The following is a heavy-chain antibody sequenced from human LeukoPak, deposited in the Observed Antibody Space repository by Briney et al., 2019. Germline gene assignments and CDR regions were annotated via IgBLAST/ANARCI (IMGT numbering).Heavy chain of an antibody. J-gene: IGHJ4*02. CDR2: INPISGGT. CDR1: GYTFTGYY. CDR3: ARVTRTSAQYFDY. D-gene: IGHD2-2*01. V-gene: IGHV1-2*02. Sequence: ASVKVSCKASGYTFTGYYIHWVREAPGQGLEWMGWINPISGGTYYAQKFQGRVTMTRDTSISTAYMEMSRLRSDDTAVYYCARVTRTSAQYFDYWGPGTLVTVPS.